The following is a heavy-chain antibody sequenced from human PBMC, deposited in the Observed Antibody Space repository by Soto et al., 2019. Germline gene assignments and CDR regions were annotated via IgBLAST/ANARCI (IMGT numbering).Heavy chain of an antibody. V-gene: IGHV4-34*01. CDR3: ARGAASIAAQSTRTPNDY. J-gene: IGHJ4*02. D-gene: IGHD6-6*01. CDR2: INHSGST. CDR1: GGSFSCYY. Sequence: PSETLSLTCAVYGGSFSCYYWSWIRQPPGKGLEWIGEINHSGSTNYNPSLKSRVTISVDTSKNQFSLKLSSVTAADTAVYYCARGAASIAAQSTRTPNDYWGQGTLVTVSS.